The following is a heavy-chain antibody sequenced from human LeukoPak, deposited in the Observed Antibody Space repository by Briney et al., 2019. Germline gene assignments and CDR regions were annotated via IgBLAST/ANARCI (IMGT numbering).Heavy chain of an antibody. V-gene: IGHV4-59*01. CDR3: ARVHENYYYYYMDV. CDR1: GYSISSYY. CDR2: IYYSGST. Sequence: SETLSLTCTVSGYSISSYYWSWIRQPPGKGLEWIGYIYYSGSTNYNPSLKSRVTISVDTSKNQFSLKLSSVTAADTAVYYCARVHENYYYYYMDVWGKGTTVTISS. J-gene: IGHJ6*03.